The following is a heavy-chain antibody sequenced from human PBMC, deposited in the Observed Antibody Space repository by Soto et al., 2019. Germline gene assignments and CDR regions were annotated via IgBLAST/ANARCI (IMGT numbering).Heavy chain of an antibody. CDR2: ISAYNGNT. Sequence: QVQLVQSGAEVKKPGASVKVSCKASGYTFTSYGISWVRQAPGQGLEWMGWISAYNGNTNYAQKLQGRVTMTTDTSTSTAYMELRSLRAEDTAVYYCASLGTVTTAGANWFDPWGQGTLVTVSS. D-gene: IGHD4-17*01. V-gene: IGHV1-18*04. CDR1: GYTFTSYG. CDR3: ASLGTVTTAGANWFDP. J-gene: IGHJ5*02.